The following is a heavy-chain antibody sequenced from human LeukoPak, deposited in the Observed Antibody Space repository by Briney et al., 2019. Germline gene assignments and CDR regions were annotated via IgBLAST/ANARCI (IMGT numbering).Heavy chain of an antibody. D-gene: IGHD5-18*01. Sequence: PGGSLRLSCAASGFTVSSNYMSWVRQAPGKGLEWVPVIYSGGSTYYADSVKGRFTISRDNSKNTLYLQMNSLRAEDTAVYYCARGSGYSYGYDSLFDYWGQGTLVTVSS. CDR3: ARGSGYSYGYDSLFDY. J-gene: IGHJ4*02. CDR2: IYSGGST. CDR1: GFTVSSNY. V-gene: IGHV3-66*01.